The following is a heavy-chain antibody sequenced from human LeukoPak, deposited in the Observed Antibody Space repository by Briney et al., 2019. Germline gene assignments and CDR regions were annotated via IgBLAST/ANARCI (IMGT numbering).Heavy chain of an antibody. D-gene: IGHD4-17*01. J-gene: IGHJ3*02. V-gene: IGHV1-18*01. CDR1: GYTFTGYG. CDR2: ISAYNGNT. Sequence: ASVKVSCKASGYTFTGYGMTWLRQAPGQGLEWMGWISAYNGNTNYAQKLQGRVTMTTDTSTSTAYMELRSLRSDDTAVYYCARFSGADAFDIWGQGTMVTVSS. CDR3: ARFSGADAFDI.